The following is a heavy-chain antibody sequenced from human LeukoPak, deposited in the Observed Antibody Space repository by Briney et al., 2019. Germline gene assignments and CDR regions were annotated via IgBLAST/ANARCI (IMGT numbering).Heavy chain of an antibody. V-gene: IGHV4-59*08. Sequence: SETLSLTCTVSGGSISSYYWSWIRQPPGKGLEWIGYFYYSGSTSYNPSLKSRVTISVDTSKNQFSLKLTSVTAADTAVCYCARQTGTVTTPFDYWGQGTLVTVSS. CDR1: GGSISSYY. CDR3: ARQTGTVTTPFDY. J-gene: IGHJ4*02. D-gene: IGHD4-17*01. CDR2: FYYSGST.